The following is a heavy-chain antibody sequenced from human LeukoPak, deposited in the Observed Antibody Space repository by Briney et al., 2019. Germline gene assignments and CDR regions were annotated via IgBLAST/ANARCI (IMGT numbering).Heavy chain of an antibody. D-gene: IGHD3-3*01. V-gene: IGHV3-23*01. CDR3: ARPGHYDFWSGYYEGVNSWYFDL. CDR1: GFTFSSYA. CDR2: ISGSGGST. Sequence: GGSLRLSCAASGFTFSSYAMSWVRQAPGKGLEWVSAISGSGGSTYYADSVKGRFTISRDNSKNTLYLQMNSLRAEDTAVYYCARPGHYDFWSGYYEGVNSWYFDLWGRGTLVPVSS. J-gene: IGHJ2*01.